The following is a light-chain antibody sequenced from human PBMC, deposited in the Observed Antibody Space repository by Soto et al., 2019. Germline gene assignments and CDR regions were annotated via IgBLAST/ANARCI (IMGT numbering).Light chain of an antibody. Sequence: QSALTQPASVSGSPGQSITISCTGTGSDIGGYNYVSWYQLHPNKAPQLIIYEVSNRPSGVSNRFSGSKSGNTASLTISGLQAEDEADYYCSSYTSSTAYVFGTGTKLTVL. CDR1: GSDIGGYNY. CDR2: EVS. V-gene: IGLV2-14*01. J-gene: IGLJ1*01. CDR3: SSYTSSTAYV.